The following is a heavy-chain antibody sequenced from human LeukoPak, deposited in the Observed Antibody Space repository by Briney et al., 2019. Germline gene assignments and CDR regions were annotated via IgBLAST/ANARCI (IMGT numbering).Heavy chain of an antibody. Sequence: GGSLRLSCAASGFTASSNYMSWVRQAPGKGLEWVSVIYSGGSTYYADSVKGRFTISRDNSKNTLYLQMNSLRAEDTAVYYCASHGSGSYYSRFYYYRDVWGKGPTDTISS. D-gene: IGHD3-10*01. V-gene: IGHV3-66*04. CDR3: ASHGSGSYYSRFYYYRDV. J-gene: IGHJ6*03. CDR2: IYSGGST. CDR1: GFTASSNY.